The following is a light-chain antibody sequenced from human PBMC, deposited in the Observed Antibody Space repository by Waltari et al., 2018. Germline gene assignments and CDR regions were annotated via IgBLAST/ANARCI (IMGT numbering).Light chain of an antibody. J-gene: IGLJ3*02. Sequence: QSALTQPPSASGSPGQSVTISCTGTSSDVGGYNYVSWYQQHPGKAPKLMIFEVSKRPPGVPVRFSGSKPGNTASLTVSGRQADDEAHYYCSSYAGSNNWVFGGGTKLTVL. CDR3: SSYAGSNNWV. V-gene: IGLV2-8*01. CDR2: EVS. CDR1: SSDVGGYNY.